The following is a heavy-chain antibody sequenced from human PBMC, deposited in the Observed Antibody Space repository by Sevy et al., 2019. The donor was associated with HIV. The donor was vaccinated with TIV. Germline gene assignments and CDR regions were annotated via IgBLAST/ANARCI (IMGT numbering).Heavy chain of an antibody. CDR2: ISSSSTYI. Sequence: GGSLRLSCAASGFTIRTYNMNWVRQAPGKGLEWVSSISSSSTYIYYADSVKGRFTISRDNAKNSLYLQMSSLRAEDTAVYYCARDLVIPATTDYFYYGMDVWGQGTTVPVSS. J-gene: IGHJ6*02. CDR1: GFTIRTYN. CDR3: ARDLVIPATTDYFYYGMDV. D-gene: IGHD2-15*01. V-gene: IGHV3-21*01.